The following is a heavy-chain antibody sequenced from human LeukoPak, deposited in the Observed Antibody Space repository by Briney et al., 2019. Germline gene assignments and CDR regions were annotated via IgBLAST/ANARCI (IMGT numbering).Heavy chain of an antibody. CDR3: AKATVFGVVDYFDY. CDR2: IDSSGGYM. Sequence: GGSLRLSCEASGFTFNTYSMNWARQAPGKGLEWVSSIDSSGGYMFYADSVKGRFIISRDNAKDSLYLQMNSLRVEDTAVYYCAKATVFGVVDYFDYWGQGTLVTVSS. V-gene: IGHV3-21*04. CDR1: GFTFNTYS. J-gene: IGHJ4*02. D-gene: IGHD3-3*01.